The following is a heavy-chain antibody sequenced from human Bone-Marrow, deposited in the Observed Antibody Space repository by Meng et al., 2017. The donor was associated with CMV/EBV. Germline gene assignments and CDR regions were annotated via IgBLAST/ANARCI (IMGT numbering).Heavy chain of an antibody. Sequence: SVKVSCKASGGTFSSYAISWVRQAPGQGLEWMGGIIPIFGTANYAQKFQGRVTMTTDTSTSTAYMELSSLRSEDTAVYYCARYYDILTGPDYWGQGKLVTVSS. CDR2: IIPIFGTA. D-gene: IGHD3-9*01. J-gene: IGHJ4*02. CDR3: ARYYDILTGPDY. V-gene: IGHV1-69*05. CDR1: GGTFSSYA.